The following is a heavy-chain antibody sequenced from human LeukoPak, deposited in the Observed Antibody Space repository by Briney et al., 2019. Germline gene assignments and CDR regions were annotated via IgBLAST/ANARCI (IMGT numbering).Heavy chain of an antibody. D-gene: IGHD6-19*01. Sequence: SETLSLTCAVYGGSFSGYYWSWIRQPPGKGLEWIGEIYHSGSTNYNPSLKSRVTILVDKSKNQFSLKLSSVTAADTAVYYCASFIAVGAFDIWGQGTMVTVSS. CDR3: ASFIAVGAFDI. CDR1: GGSFSGYY. CDR2: IYHSGST. J-gene: IGHJ3*02. V-gene: IGHV4-34*01.